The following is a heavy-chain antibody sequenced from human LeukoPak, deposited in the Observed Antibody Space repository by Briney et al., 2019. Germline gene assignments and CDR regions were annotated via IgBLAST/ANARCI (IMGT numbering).Heavy chain of an antibody. Sequence: GASVKVSCKASGYTFTSYGIIWVRQAPGQGLEWMGWINAYNGNTNYAQNLQGRVTMTRDTSISTAYMELSRLRSDDTAVYYCWYYYDSSNAVVNAFDIWGQGTMVTVSS. D-gene: IGHD3-22*01. CDR1: GYTFTSYG. V-gene: IGHV1-18*04. CDR2: INAYNGNT. J-gene: IGHJ3*02. CDR3: WYYYDSSNAVVNAFDI.